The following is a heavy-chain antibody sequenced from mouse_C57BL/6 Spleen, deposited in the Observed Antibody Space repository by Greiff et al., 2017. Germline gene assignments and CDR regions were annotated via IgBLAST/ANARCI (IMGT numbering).Heavy chain of an antibody. CDR2: IHPNSGST. CDR1: GYTFTSYW. J-gene: IGHJ4*01. V-gene: IGHV1-64*01. D-gene: IGHD1-1*02. CDR3: ERCPYGWYAMDY. Sequence: VQLQQPGAELVKPGASVKLSCKASGYTFTSYWMHWVKQRPGQGLEWIGMIHPNSGSTNYNEKFKSKATLTVDKSSSTAYMQLSSLTSEDSAVXYGERCPYGWYAMDYWGQGTSVTVSS.